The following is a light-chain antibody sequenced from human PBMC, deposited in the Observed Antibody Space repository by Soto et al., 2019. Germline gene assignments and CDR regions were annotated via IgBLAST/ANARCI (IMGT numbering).Light chain of an antibody. CDR1: QSVSSY. Sequence: EIVLTQSPATLSLSPGERATLSCRARQSVSSYLAWYQQKPGQAPRLLIYDASNRATGIPARFSGSGSGTDFTLTISSLQPDDFATYYCQQLNSYSITFGQGTRLEI. J-gene: IGKJ5*01. CDR3: QQLNSYSIT. V-gene: IGKV3-11*01. CDR2: DAS.